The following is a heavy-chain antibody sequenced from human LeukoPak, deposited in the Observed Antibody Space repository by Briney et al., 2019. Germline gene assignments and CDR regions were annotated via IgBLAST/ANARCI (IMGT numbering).Heavy chain of an antibody. CDR3: GRPLSYYSDSSGDDAFDI. Sequence: PSETLSLTCTVSGYSISSGYYWGWIRQPPGKGLEWIGNIYHSGSTYYNPSLNSRVTISVDTSKNQFSLKLSSVTAADTAVYYCGRPLSYYSDSSGDDAFDIWGQGTMVTVSS. V-gene: IGHV4-38-2*02. D-gene: IGHD3-22*01. CDR1: GYSISSGYY. J-gene: IGHJ3*02. CDR2: IYHSGST.